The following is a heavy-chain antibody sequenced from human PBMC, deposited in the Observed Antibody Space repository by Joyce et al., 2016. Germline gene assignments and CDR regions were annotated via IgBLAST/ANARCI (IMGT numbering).Heavy chain of an antibody. CDR2: IYSGGNT. J-gene: IGHJ3*02. D-gene: IGHD2-21*02. Sequence: EVQLVESVGGLIQPGGSLRLSCAASGFTVSANYMNWVRQAPGKGLDWVAVIYSGGNTYYADSVKGRFTISRDNSKNTLYLQMSSLRAEDTAMYYCARDSCGGDCFLHGTFDIWGQGTMVTVSS. CDR1: GFTVSANY. V-gene: IGHV3-53*01. CDR3: ARDSCGGDCFLHGTFDI.